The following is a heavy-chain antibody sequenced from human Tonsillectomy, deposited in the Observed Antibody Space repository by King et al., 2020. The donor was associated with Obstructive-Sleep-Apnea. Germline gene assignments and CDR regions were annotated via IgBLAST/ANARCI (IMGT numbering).Heavy chain of an antibody. CDR3: ARGVPRSKLESGWAPFDI. CDR1: DGSISNYY. D-gene: IGHD6-19*01. V-gene: IGHV4-59*01. CDR2: IYYSGST. J-gene: IGHJ3*02. Sequence: QLQESGPGLVKPSETLSLTCTVSDGSISNYYWTWIRQPPGKGLEWSCYIYYSGSTNCNPSLKSRVTVSVDTSKNQLSLNLTSVAAAETALYYCARGVPRSKLESGWAPFDIWGQGTMVTVSS.